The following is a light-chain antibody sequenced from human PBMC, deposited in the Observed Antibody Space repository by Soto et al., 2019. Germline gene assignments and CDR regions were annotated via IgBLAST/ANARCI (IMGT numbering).Light chain of an antibody. J-gene: IGLJ2*01. CDR1: SSDVGGYNY. Sequence: QSALTQPASVSGSPGQSITISCTGTSSDVGGYNYVSWYQQHPGKAPKLMIYDVSNRPSGVSNRFSGSKSGNTASLTISGLQAEDEADYYCSSYTSSSTVFGGGTKRHRP. CDR3: SSYTSSSTV. CDR2: DVS. V-gene: IGLV2-14*01.